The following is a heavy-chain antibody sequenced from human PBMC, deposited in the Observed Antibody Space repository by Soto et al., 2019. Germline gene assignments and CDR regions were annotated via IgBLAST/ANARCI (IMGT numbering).Heavy chain of an antibody. D-gene: IGHD2-2*01. CDR1: GYSFTSYW. V-gene: IGHV5-10-1*01. Sequence: PGESLKISCKGSGYSFTSYWISWVRQMPGKGLEWMGRIDPSDSYTNYSPSFQGHVTISADKSISTAYLQWSSLKASDTAMYYCASLDIVAVPAAKANQPRYNYYYYGMDVWGQGTTVTVSS. CDR2: IDPSDSYT. J-gene: IGHJ6*02. CDR3: ASLDIVAVPAAKANQPRYNYYYYGMDV.